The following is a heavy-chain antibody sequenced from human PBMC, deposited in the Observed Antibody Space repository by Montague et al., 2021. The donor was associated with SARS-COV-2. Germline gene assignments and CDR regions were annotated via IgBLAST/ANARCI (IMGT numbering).Heavy chain of an antibody. CDR3: ARDFDY. CDR1: GCSISSYY. J-gene: IGHJ4*02. Sequence: SETLSLTCTVSGCSISSYYWSWIRQPPGKGLEWIGYMYYSGSTNYNPSLKSRVTLSVDTSKNQFSLKLSSVTAADTAVYYCARDFDYWGQGTLVTASS. V-gene: IGHV4-59*13. CDR2: MYYSGST.